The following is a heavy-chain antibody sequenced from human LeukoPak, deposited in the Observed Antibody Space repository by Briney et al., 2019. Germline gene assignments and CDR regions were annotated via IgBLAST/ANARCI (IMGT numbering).Heavy chain of an antibody. D-gene: IGHD1-7*01. Sequence: PSETLSLTCTVSGGSIRSSYYYWGWIRQPPGKGLEWIGSIYDSGSTYYNPSLKSRVTISVDTSKNQFSLKLNSVTAADTAVYYCARGQELRFYNWFDPWGQGTLVTVSS. J-gene: IGHJ5*02. CDR3: ARGQELRFYNWFDP. V-gene: IGHV4-39*01. CDR1: GGSIRSSYYY. CDR2: IYDSGST.